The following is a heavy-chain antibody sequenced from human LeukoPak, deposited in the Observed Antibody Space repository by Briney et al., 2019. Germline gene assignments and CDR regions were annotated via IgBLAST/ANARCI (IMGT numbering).Heavy chain of an antibody. Sequence: GGSLRLSCAASGFSLSSYAMSWVRQAPGKGLEWVSAISGSGGSTYYADSVKGRFTISRDNSKKTLYLQMNSLRAEDTAVYYCAKYEPVFTMISGVDYWGQGTLVTVSS. CDR1: GFSLSSYA. CDR3: AKYEPVFTMISGVDY. J-gene: IGHJ4*02. CDR2: ISGSGGST. D-gene: IGHD3-22*01. V-gene: IGHV3-23*01.